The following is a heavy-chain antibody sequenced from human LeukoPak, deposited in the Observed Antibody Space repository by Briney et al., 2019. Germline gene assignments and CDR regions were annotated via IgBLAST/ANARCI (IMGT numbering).Heavy chain of an antibody. Sequence: GGSLRLSCAASGFTFDDYAMHWVRRAPGKGLEWVSLISWDGSTTSYADSVKGRFTISRDNSKDSLYLQMSSLRAEDTALYYCAKKANGLYFDFWGQGTLVTVSS. CDR3: AKKANGLYFDF. D-gene: IGHD1-1*01. CDR1: GFTFDDYA. CDR2: ISWDGSTT. J-gene: IGHJ4*02. V-gene: IGHV3-43D*03.